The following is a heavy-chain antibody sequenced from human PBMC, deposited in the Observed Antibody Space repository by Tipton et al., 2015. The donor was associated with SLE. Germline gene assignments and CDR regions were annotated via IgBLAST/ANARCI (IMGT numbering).Heavy chain of an antibody. CDR2: ISYDDATK. V-gene: IGHV3-30*03. CDR3: ARGWPGSPYL. CDR1: GFTFRAYG. J-gene: IGHJ4*02. D-gene: IGHD2-15*01. Sequence: RSLRLSCTASGFTFRAYGMHWVRQVPGKGLEWVAFISYDDATKQYGDSVKGRFTISRDNSKNAVYLQMNSLRTEDTAVYYCARGWPGSPYLWGQGTLVSVSS.